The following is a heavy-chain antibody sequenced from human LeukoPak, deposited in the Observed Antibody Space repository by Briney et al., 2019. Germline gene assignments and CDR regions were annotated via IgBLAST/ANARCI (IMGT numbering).Heavy chain of an antibody. CDR3: ARDPQYGSGSYLFSYYFDY. D-gene: IGHD3-10*01. V-gene: IGHV3-30*04. CDR2: ISYDGSNK. J-gene: IGHJ4*02. Sequence: GGSLRLSCAASGFTFSSYAMPWVRQAPGKGLEWVAVISYDGSNKYYADSVKGRFTISRDNSKNTLYLQMNSLRAEDTAVYYCARDPQYGSGSYLFSYYFDYWGQGTLVTVSS. CDR1: GFTFSSYA.